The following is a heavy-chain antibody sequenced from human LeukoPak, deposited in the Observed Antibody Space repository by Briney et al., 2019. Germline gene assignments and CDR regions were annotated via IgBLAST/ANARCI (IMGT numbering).Heavy chain of an antibody. D-gene: IGHD4-23*01. V-gene: IGHV3-30-3*01. CDR2: ISYDGSNK. Sequence: GGSLRLSCAASGFTFSSYAMHWVRQAPGKGLEWVAVISYDGSNKYYADSVKGRFTISRDNSKNTLYLQMNSLRAEDTAVYYCARGDTVVTTGAFDIWGQGTMVTVSS. J-gene: IGHJ3*02. CDR1: GFTFSSYA. CDR3: ARGDTVVTTGAFDI.